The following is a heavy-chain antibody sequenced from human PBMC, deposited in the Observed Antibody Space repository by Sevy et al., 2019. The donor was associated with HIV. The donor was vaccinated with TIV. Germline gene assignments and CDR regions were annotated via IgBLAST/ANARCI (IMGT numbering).Heavy chain of an antibody. CDR3: ARDPCTDNSCYHYFDN. Sequence: SETLSLTCTVSRESISSGDSYWNWIRQHPGKGLEWIGFIYYTWSTYSNPSFEGRVVVSVDTSKNQISLNLTSVTAADTAVYYCARDPCTDNSCYHYFDNWGQGTLVTVSS. CDR1: RESISSGDSY. D-gene: IGHD2-15*01. J-gene: IGHJ4*02. V-gene: IGHV4-31*03. CDR2: IYYTWST.